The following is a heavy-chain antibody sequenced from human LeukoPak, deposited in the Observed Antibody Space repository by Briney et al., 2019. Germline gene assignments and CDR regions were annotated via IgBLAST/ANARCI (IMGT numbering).Heavy chain of an antibody. CDR2: IYTSGST. D-gene: IGHD1-26*01. V-gene: IGHV4-61*02. CDR3: ARDVGAKAFDI. J-gene: IGHJ3*02. CDR1: GGSISSGSYY. Sequence: PSQTLSLTCTVSGGSISSGSYYWSWIRQPAGKGLEWIGRIYTSGSTNYNPSLKSRVTISVDTSKNQFSLKLSSVTAADTAVYYCARDVGAKAFDIWGQGTMVTVSS.